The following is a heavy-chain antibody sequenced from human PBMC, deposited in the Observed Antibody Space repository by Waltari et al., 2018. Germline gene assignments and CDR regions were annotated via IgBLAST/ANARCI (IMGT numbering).Heavy chain of an antibody. J-gene: IGHJ4*02. D-gene: IGHD6-13*01. CDR2: ISSSSSYI. CDR1: GFTFSRYS. V-gene: IGHV3-21*01. CDR3: ARSLGGIAAAGTDY. Sequence: EVQLVESGGGLVKPGGSLRLSCAASGFTFSRYSMNWVRQAPGKGLEWVSSISSSSSYIYYADSVKGRFTISRDNAKNSLYLQMNSLRAEDTAVYYCARSLGGIAAAGTDYWGQGTLVTVSS.